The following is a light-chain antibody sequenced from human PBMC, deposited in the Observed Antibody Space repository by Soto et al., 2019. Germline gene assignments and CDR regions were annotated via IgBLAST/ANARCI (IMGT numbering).Light chain of an antibody. CDR3: QQYDNLAS. J-gene: IGKJ5*01. CDR1: QDISNY. V-gene: IGKV1-33*01. Sequence: DIQMTQSPSSLSASVGDRVTITCQASQDISNYLNWYQQKPGKAPKLLIYDASNLETEVPSRFSGSGSGTDFTFTISSLQPEDIATYYCQQYDNLASFGQGTRLEIK. CDR2: DAS.